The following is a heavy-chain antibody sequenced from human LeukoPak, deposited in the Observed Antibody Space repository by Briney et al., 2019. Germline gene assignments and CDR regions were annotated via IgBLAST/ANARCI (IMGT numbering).Heavy chain of an antibody. V-gene: IGHV3-9*01. Sequence: GRSLRLSCAASGFTFDDYAMHWVRQAPGKGLEWVSGISWNSGSIGYADSVKGRFTISRDNDKNSLYLQMNSLRAEDTALYYCAKDMGPRHDYGDPHGYWGQGTLVTVSS. CDR1: GFTFDDYA. CDR2: ISWNSGSI. J-gene: IGHJ4*02. CDR3: AKDMGPRHDYGDPHGY. D-gene: IGHD4-17*01.